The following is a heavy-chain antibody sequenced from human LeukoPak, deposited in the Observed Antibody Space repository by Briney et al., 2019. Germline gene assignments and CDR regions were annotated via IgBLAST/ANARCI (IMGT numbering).Heavy chain of an antibody. CDR1: GGSISSSSHY. Sequence: SETLSLTCTVSGGSISSSSHYWGLIRQPPGKGLEWIGSISYSGSTYYNPSLNSRITISVDAPKNQFSLNLSSVTAADTALFYCAGHRHGSWFSAFDIWGQGTMVTVSS. CDR2: ISYSGST. J-gene: IGHJ3*02. D-gene: IGHD2-15*01. V-gene: IGHV4-39*01. CDR3: AGHRHGSWFSAFDI.